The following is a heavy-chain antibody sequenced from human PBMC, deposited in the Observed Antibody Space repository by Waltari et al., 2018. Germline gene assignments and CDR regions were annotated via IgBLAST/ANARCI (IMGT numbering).Heavy chain of an antibody. J-gene: IGHJ2*01. CDR1: GGTFSSYA. CDR3: ARKKQQLVQGWYFDL. V-gene: IGHV1-69*05. CDR2: IIPIFGTA. Sequence: QVQLVQSGAEVKKPGSSVKVSCKASGGTFSSYAISWVRQAPGQGLEWMGGIIPIFGTANYAQKFQGRVTITTDESTSTAYMELSSLRSEDTAVYYCARKKQQLVQGWYFDLWGRGTLVTVSS. D-gene: IGHD6-13*01.